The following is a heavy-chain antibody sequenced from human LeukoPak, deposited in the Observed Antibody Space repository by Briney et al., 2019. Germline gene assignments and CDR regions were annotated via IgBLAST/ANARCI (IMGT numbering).Heavy chain of an antibody. CDR3: ARERRPPGVRGVIRWFDP. D-gene: IGHD3-10*01. CDR1: GYTFTGYY. V-gene: IGHV1-2*04. CDR2: INPNSGGT. J-gene: IGHJ5*02. Sequence: VASVKVSCKASGYTFTGYYMHWVRQAPGQGLEWMGWINPNSGGTNYAQKFQGWVTMTRDTSISTAYMELSRLRSDDTAVYYCARERRPPGVRGVIRWFDPWGQGTLVTVSS.